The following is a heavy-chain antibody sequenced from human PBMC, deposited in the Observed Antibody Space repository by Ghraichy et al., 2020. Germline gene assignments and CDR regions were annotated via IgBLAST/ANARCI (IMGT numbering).Heavy chain of an antibody. CDR3: ARGGGYESLLSSSVYYGMDV. CDR1: GYTFTSYD. V-gene: IGHV1-8*01. D-gene: IGHD5-12*01. J-gene: IGHJ6*02. CDR2: MNPNSGNT. Sequence: ASAKVSCNASGYTFTSYDINWVRQATGQGLEWMGWMNPNSGNTGYAQKFQGRVTMTRNTSISTAYMELSSLRSEDTAVYYCARGGGYESLLSSSVYYGMDVWGQGTTVTVSS.